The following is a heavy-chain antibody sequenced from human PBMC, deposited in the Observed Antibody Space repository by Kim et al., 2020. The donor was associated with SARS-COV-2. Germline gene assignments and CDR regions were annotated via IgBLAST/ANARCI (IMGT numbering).Heavy chain of an antibody. Sequence: KFPGRVTITADESTSTAYMGLSSLRSEDTAVYYCARVPTTGTTAYYGMDVWGQGTTVTVSS. J-gene: IGHJ6*02. V-gene: IGHV1-69*01. D-gene: IGHD1-7*01. CDR3: ARVPTTGTTAYYGMDV.